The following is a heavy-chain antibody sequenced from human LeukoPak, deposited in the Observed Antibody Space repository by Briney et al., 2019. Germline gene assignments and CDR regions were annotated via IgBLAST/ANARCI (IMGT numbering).Heavy chain of an antibody. J-gene: IGHJ4*02. V-gene: IGHV4-34*01. D-gene: IGHD6-19*01. Sequence: PSETLSLTCAVYGGSFSGYYWSWIRQPPGKGLEWIGSIYYSGSTYYNPSLKSRVTISVDTSKNQFSLKLSSVTAADTAVYYCARLRNSGWSDWGQGTLVTVSS. CDR2: IYYSGST. CDR1: GGSFSGYY. CDR3: ARLRNSGWSD.